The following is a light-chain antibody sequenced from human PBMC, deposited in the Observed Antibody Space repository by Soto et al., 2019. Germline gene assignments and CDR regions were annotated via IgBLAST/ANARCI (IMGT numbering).Light chain of an antibody. Sequence: QSVLTQPPSVSGAPGQRVTISCTGSSSNIGAGHDVHWYQQLPGTAPKLLIYGNSKRPSGVPDRFSGSKSGTSASLAITGPQSEDEADYSCQSYDSSLSGWVFGGGTERTAL. CDR3: QSYDSSLSGWV. CDR2: GNS. V-gene: IGLV1-40*01. J-gene: IGLJ3*02. CDR1: SSNIGAGHD.